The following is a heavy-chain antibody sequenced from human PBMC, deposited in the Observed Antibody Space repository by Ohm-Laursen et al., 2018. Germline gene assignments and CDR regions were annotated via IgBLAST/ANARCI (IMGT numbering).Heavy chain of an antibody. D-gene: IGHD4-11*01. CDR3: ARDNSNYGWFDP. CDR2: VSQIGTP. J-gene: IGHJ5*02. CDR1: DASIDSAK. Sequence: SDTLSLTWVVSDASIDSAKWSWVRQSAGKQLEWIGRVSQIGTPSYNPSFGSRVIISVESSKNRVSLVLGAVTAADTAVYFCARDNSNYGWFDPWGQGTLVTVSS. V-gene: IGHV4-4*07.